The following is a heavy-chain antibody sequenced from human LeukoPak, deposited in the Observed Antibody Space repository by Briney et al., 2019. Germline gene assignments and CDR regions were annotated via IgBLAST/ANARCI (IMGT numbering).Heavy chain of an antibody. J-gene: IGHJ6*03. D-gene: IGHD5-12*01. Sequence: PGGSLRLSCAASGFTFDDYAMHWVRHAPGKGLEWVSGISWNSGSIGYADSVKGRFTISRDNAKNSLYLQMNSLRAEDTAVYYCARDSDIVATIIGYYYYMDVWGKGTTVTASS. CDR2: ISWNSGSI. V-gene: IGHV3-9*01. CDR3: ARDSDIVATIIGYYYYMDV. CDR1: GFTFDDYA.